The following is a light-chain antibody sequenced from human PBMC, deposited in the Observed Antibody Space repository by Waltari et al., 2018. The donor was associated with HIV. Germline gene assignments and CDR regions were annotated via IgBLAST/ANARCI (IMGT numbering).Light chain of an antibody. CDR3: QETYSPTRA. CDR1: QTINNY. V-gene: IGKV1-39*01. J-gene: IGKJ2*01. CDR2: AAS. Sequence: DIQMTQAPYSLPASVGDRVTTTCRASQTINNYLNWYQQKSGKAPEHLIYAASSLQGGVTYRFSGSGSGTDFTLTISSLQPEDFATYYCQETYSPTRAFGQGTKLEIK.